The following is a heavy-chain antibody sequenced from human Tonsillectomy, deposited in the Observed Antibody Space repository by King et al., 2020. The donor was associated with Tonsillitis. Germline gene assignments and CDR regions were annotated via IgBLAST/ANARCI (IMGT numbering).Heavy chain of an antibody. D-gene: IGHD3-22*01. J-gene: IGHJ4*02. CDR1: GFTFTSSA. CDR2: IVVGSGNT. CDR3: AAEVRHYYDSSNNEN. V-gene: IGHV1-58*02. Sequence: QLVESGPEVKKPGTSVKVSCKASGFTFTSSAMQWVRQARGQRLEWIGWIVVGSGNTNYAQNLQERVTITRDMSKSTAYIELSSLRSEDTAVYYCAAEVRHYYDSSNNENWGQGTLVTVSS.